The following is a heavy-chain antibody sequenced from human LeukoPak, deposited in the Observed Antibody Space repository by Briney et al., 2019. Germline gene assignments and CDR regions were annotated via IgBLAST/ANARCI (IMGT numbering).Heavy chain of an antibody. V-gene: IGHV1-18*01. Sequence: ASVKVSCKASGYTFTSYGISWVRQAPGQGLEWMGWISAYNGNTNYAQKLQGRVTMTTDTSTSTAYMELRSLRSDDTAVYYCARWGVDFWSGYPLPYFDYWGQRTLVTVSS. CDR3: ARWGVDFWSGYPLPYFDY. CDR2: ISAYNGNT. D-gene: IGHD3-3*01. J-gene: IGHJ4*02. CDR1: GYTFTSYG.